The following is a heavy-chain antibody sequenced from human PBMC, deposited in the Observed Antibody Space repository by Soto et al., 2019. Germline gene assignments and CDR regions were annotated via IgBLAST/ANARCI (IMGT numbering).Heavy chain of an antibody. J-gene: IGHJ4*02. Sequence: GSLRLSCAASEFTFSEDYMSWIRQAPGKGLEWVSYISSSGSTIYYADSVKGRFTISRDNAKNSLYLQMNSLRAEDTAVYYCARDLYSGYDSHWFDYWGQGTLVTVSS. CDR1: EFTFSEDY. CDR2: ISSSGSTI. V-gene: IGHV3-11*01. CDR3: ARDLYSGYDSHWFDY. D-gene: IGHD5-12*01.